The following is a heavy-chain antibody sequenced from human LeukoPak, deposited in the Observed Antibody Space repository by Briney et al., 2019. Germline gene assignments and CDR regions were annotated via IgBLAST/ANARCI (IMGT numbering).Heavy chain of an antibody. Sequence: ASVKVSCKASGYTFTSYGISWVRQAPGQGPEWMGWISAYNGNTNYAQKLQGRVTMTTDTSTSTAYMELRSLRSDDTAVYYCARLVRDGGNPTLSDYWGQGTLVTVSS. CDR2: ISAYNGNT. CDR3: ARLVRDGGNPTLSDY. D-gene: IGHD4-23*01. V-gene: IGHV1-18*01. CDR1: GYTFTSYG. J-gene: IGHJ4*02.